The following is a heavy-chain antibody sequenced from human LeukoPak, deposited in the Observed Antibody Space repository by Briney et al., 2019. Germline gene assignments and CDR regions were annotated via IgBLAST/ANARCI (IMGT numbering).Heavy chain of an antibody. D-gene: IGHD3-10*01. V-gene: IGHV3-30*02. CDR1: GFSFSNYG. J-gene: IGHJ4*02. Sequence: PGGSLRLSCAASGFSFSNYGMHWVRQAPGKGLEWVAFIRYDGNSKYYADSVKGRFTISRDNSKNTMYLQMNSLRAEDTAVYYGTYGSGIYMSSPLDYWGQGTLVTVSS. CDR3: TYGSGIYMSSPLDY. CDR2: IRYDGNSK.